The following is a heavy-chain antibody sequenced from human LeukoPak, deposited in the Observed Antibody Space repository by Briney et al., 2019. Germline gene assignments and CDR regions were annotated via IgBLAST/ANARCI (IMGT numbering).Heavy chain of an antibody. CDR1: GGSISSSSYY. J-gene: IGHJ3*02. Sequence: SETLSLTCTVSGGSISSSSYYWGWIRQPPGKGLEWIGSIYYSGSTYYNPSLKSRVTISVDTSKNQFSLKLSSVTATDTAVYYCAKSSGSLVNDAFHIWGQGAMVTVSS. V-gene: IGHV4-39*07. CDR2: IYYSGST. CDR3: AKSSGSLVNDAFHI. D-gene: IGHD3-10*01.